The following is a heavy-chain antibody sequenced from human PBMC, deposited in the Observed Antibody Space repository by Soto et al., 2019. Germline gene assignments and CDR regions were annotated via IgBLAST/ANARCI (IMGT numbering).Heavy chain of an antibody. CDR3: ARGMTTVTTFDY. V-gene: IGHV4-30-2*01. CDR2: IYHSGST. D-gene: IGHD4-17*01. J-gene: IGHJ4*02. CDR1: GGSISSGGYS. Sequence: SETLSLTCAVSGGSISSGGYSWGWIRQPPGKGLECIGYIYHSGSTYYNTSLKSRVTISVDRSKNQFSLKLSSVTAADTAVYYCARGMTTVTTFDYWGQGTLVTVSS.